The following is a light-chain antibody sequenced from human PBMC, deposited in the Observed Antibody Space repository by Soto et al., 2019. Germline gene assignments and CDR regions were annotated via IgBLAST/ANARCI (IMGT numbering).Light chain of an antibody. J-gene: IGKJ2*01. CDR2: GAS. Sequence: EIVLTQSPGTLSLSPGERATLSCRASQSVSSSYLAWYQQKPGQAPRLLIYGASSRATGIPDWFSGSGSGTDFTLTISRLEPEDFAVYYCQQYGSVGQGTKLEIK. CDR3: QQYGS. CDR1: QSVSSSY. V-gene: IGKV3-20*01.